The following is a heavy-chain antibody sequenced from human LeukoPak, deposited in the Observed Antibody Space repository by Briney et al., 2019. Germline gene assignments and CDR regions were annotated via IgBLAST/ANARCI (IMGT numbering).Heavy chain of an antibody. Sequence: GGSLRLSCAASGFTFSSYAMSWVRQAPGKGLEWVSAISGSGGSTYYADSVKGRFTISRDNSKNTLYLQMNSLRGEDTAVYYCARGPVVAYYYYYGMDVWGQGTTVTVSS. V-gene: IGHV3-23*01. J-gene: IGHJ6*02. CDR2: ISGSGGST. CDR1: GFTFSSYA. D-gene: IGHD2-15*01. CDR3: ARGPVVAYYYYYGMDV.